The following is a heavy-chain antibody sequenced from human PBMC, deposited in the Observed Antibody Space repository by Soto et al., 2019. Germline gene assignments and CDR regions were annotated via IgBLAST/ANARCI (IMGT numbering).Heavy chain of an antibody. Sequence: EVQLVESGGGLVQPGGSLRLSCAASGFTFSGYWMHWVRQAPGKGLVWVSRISSDGSSTTYADCAEDRFIVSRDNAKNTLYLQLNNLRAEDTAVYYCARGSRGYSYGYNDYWGQGTLVSVSS. V-gene: IGHV3-74*01. J-gene: IGHJ4*02. CDR1: GFTFSGYW. CDR2: ISSDGSST. CDR3: ARGSRGYSYGYNDY. D-gene: IGHD5-18*01.